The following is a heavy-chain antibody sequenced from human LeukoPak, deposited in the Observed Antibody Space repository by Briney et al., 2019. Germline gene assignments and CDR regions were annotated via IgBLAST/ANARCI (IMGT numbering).Heavy chain of an antibody. D-gene: IGHD6-13*01. CDR2: IIPIFGTA. V-gene: IGHV1-69*05. CDR3: ARGWSDSSSWYWYFDL. Sequence: SVKVSCKASGGTFSSYAISWVRQAPGQGLEWMGGIIPIFGTANYAQKFQGRVTITTDESTSTAYMELSSLRSEDTAVYYCARGWSDSSSWYWYFDLWGRGTLVTVSS. CDR1: GGTFSSYA. J-gene: IGHJ2*01.